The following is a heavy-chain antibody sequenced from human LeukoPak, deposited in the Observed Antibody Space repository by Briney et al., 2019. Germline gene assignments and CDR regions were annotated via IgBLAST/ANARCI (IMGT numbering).Heavy chain of an antibody. Sequence: GESLKISCKGSGYSFTSYWISWVRQMPGKGLEWMGRIDPSDSYTNYSPSFQGHVTISADKSISTACLQWSSLKASDTAMYYCARHPYDSSGYYYVVPPYNWFDPWGQGTLVTVSS. J-gene: IGHJ5*02. CDR3: ARHPYDSSGYYYVVPPYNWFDP. V-gene: IGHV5-10-1*01. CDR1: GYSFTSYW. CDR2: IDPSDSYT. D-gene: IGHD3-22*01.